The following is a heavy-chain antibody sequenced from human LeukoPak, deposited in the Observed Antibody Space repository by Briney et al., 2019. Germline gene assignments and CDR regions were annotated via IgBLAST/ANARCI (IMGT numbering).Heavy chain of an antibody. J-gene: IGHJ4*02. Sequence: ASVKVSCKASGYTFTSYYMHWVRQAPGQGLEWMGIINPSGGSTSYAQKFQGRVTMTRDMSTSTVYMELSSLRSEDTAVYYCAREYSSSNLKSRDYFDYWGQGTLVTVSS. CDR3: AREYSSSNLKSRDYFDY. V-gene: IGHV1-46*01. D-gene: IGHD6-13*01. CDR2: INPSGGST. CDR1: GYTFTSYY.